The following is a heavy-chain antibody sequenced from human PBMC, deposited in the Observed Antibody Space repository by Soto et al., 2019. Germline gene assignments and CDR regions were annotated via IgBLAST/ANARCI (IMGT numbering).Heavy chain of an antibody. CDR3: ARRARPDFYYMDV. D-gene: IGHD6-6*01. CDR1: GFTFGSYA. J-gene: IGHJ6*03. Sequence: GGSLRLSCAASGFTFGSYAMSWVRQAPGEGLEYVSSISGNGVGTYYANSVQGRFTISRDYSKNTVYLQMGSLRPEDMAVYYCARRARPDFYYMDVWGKGTTVTVSS. V-gene: IGHV3-64*01. CDR2: ISGNGVGT.